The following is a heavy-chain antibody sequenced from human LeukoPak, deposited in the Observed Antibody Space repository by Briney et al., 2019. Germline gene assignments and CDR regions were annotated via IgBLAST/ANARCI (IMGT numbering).Heavy chain of an antibody. J-gene: IGHJ3*02. Sequence: KPSETLSLTCTVSGVSISSVDYYWSWIRQYPGKGLEWIGYISYSGNTYYNPSLKSRVSISVDTSKTQFSLNLSSVTAADTALYYCARDWPYYYDGSGYYNAFDIWGQGTMVTVSS. CDR3: ARDWPYYYDGSGYYNAFDI. CDR1: GVSISSVDYY. V-gene: IGHV4-31*03. CDR2: ISYSGNT. D-gene: IGHD3-22*01.